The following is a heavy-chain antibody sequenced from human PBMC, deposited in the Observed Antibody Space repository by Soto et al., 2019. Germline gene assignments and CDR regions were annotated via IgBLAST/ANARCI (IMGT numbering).Heavy chain of an antibody. J-gene: IGHJ4*02. D-gene: IGHD6-13*01. Sequence: EVQLVESGGGLVQPGGSLRLSCAASGFTFSIYSMTWVRQAPGKGLEWVSSIISTGTTMSYADSVKGRFTISRDNAKNSLYLQMNSLRAEDTAVYYCARRIAGTGTNYFDYWGQGTLVSVSS. CDR2: IISTGTTM. CDR3: ARRIAGTGTNYFDY. V-gene: IGHV3-48*01. CDR1: GFTFSIYS.